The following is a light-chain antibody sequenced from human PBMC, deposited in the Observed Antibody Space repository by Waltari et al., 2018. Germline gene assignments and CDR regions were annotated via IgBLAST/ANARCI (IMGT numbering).Light chain of an antibody. V-gene: IGLV2-8*01. CDR3: SSYAGADYHYV. J-gene: IGLJ1*01. CDR1: SNDVGGYNC. CDR2: EVT. Sequence: QSALTQPPSASGSPGQSVTISCTGTSNDVGGYNCVPWYQQHPGKVPKLTIYEVTKRPSGVPDRFSGSKSGNTASLTISGLQAEDEADYYCSSYAGADYHYVFGTGTKVTVL.